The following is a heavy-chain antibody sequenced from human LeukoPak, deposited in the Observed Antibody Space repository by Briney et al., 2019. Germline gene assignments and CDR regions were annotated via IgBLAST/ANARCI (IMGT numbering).Heavy chain of an antibody. Sequence: GGSLGLSCAASGFTFDDYSMHWVRQAPGKGLEWVSLITWDGGRTYYADSVKGRFTISRDNSKNSLYLQMNSLRTEDTALYYCGKGPRRCTGCDGFPILGQGTMVTVSS. CDR3: GKGPRRCTGCDGFPI. J-gene: IGHJ3*02. CDR1: GFTFDDYS. V-gene: IGHV3-43*01. CDR2: ITWDGGRT. D-gene: IGHD1-14*01.